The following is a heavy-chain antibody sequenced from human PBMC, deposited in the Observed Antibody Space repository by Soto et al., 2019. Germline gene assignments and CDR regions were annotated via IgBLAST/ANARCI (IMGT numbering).Heavy chain of an antibody. CDR2: ISGRGGST. Sequence: PGGSLRLSCAASGFTFSSYAMSWVRQAPGKGLEWVSAISGRGGSTYYADSVKSRFTISRDNSKNTLYLQMNSLRAEDTALYYCASGRGPPDYNSPFDYWGQGTLVTVSS. J-gene: IGHJ4*02. V-gene: IGHV3-23*01. CDR1: GFTFSSYA. CDR3: ASGRGPPDYNSPFDY. D-gene: IGHD4-4*01.